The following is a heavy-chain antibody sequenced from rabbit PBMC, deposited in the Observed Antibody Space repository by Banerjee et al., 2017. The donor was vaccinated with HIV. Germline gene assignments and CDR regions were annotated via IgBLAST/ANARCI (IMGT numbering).Heavy chain of an antibody. J-gene: IGHJ4*01. Sequence: QSLEESGGDLVKPGASLTLTCTASGFSFSSGYYMCWVRQAPGKGLEWIACIYAGSSGTTHYASWAKGRFTISKTSSTTVTLQMTSLTAADTATYFCARGAGSSGYLNLWGPGTLVTVS. CDR3: ARGAGSSGYLNL. V-gene: IGHV1S40*01. D-gene: IGHD1-1*01. CDR1: GFSFSSGYY. CDR2: IYAGSSGTT.